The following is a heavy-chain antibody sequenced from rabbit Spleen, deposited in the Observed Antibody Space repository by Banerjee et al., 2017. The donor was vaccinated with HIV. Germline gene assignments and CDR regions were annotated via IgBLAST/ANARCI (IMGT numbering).Heavy chain of an antibody. CDR3: ARDAGTGDYIDVYFSL. D-gene: IGHD8-1*01. Sequence: QEQLVESGGGLVQPEGSLTLTCTASGFSFSTAYWMCWIRQAPGKGLEWIGCIYTGNGKNYCANWAKGRFTISRTSSTTGTLQVSRLTAANTATYFCARDAGTGDYIDVYFSLWGQGTLVTVS. CDR1: GFSFSTAYW. J-gene: IGHJ4*01. V-gene: IGHV1S45*01. CDR2: IYTGNGKN.